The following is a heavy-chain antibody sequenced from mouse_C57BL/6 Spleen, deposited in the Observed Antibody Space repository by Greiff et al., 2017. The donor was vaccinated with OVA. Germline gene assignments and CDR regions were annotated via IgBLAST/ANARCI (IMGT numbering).Heavy chain of an antibody. V-gene: IGHV5-17*01. Sequence: EVKLVESGGGLVKPGGSLKLSCAASGFTFSDYGMHWVRQAPEKGLEWVAYISSGSSTIYYADTVKCRFTISRDNAKNTLFLQMTSLRSEDTAMYYCARNYYGSSYAAMDYWGQGTSVTVSS. CDR3: ARNYYGSSYAAMDY. D-gene: IGHD1-1*01. J-gene: IGHJ4*01. CDR1: GFTFSDYG. CDR2: ISSGSSTI.